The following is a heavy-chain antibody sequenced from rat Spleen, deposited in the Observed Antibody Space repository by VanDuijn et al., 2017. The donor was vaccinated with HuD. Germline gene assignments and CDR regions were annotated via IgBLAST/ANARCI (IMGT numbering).Heavy chain of an antibody. V-gene: IGHV5-19*01. CDR3: AREADKPFHYFDY. D-gene: IGHD1-6*01. J-gene: IGHJ2*01. CDR2: ITPSGATT. CDR1: GFTFSNYG. Sequence: EVQLVESGGGLVQPGRSLKLSCAASGFTFSNYGMHWIRQVPTEGLEWVASITPSGATTYYRDSVKGRFTISRDNAKITLYLQMSKLGSEDTAIYYCAREADKPFHYFDYWGQGVMVTVSS.